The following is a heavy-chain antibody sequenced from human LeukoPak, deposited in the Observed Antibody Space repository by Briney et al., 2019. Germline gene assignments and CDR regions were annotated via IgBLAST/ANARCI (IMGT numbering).Heavy chain of an antibody. CDR1: GDSVSSNSAA. J-gene: IGHJ4*02. V-gene: IGHV6-1*01. CDR3: AREFSSSSGPDY. Sequence: SQTLSLTCAISGDSVSSNSAAWNWIRQSPSRCLEWLGRTSYRSKWFNDYAVSVTSRITIKSDTSKNQFSLQLNSMTPEDTAVYYCAREFSSSSGPDYWGQGTLVTVSS. D-gene: IGHD6-6*01. CDR2: TSYRSKWFN.